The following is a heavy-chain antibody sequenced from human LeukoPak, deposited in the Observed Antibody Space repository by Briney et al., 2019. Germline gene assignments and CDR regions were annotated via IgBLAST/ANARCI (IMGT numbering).Heavy chain of an antibody. Sequence: GGSLRLSCAASGFTFSSYWMSWVRQAPGKGLEWVANIKQDGSEKYCVDSVKGRFTISRDNAKNSLYLQMDSLRAEDTAVYYCARDSDWGTFDYWGQGTLVTVSS. J-gene: IGHJ4*02. V-gene: IGHV3-7*01. CDR2: IKQDGSEK. CDR1: GFTFSSYW. D-gene: IGHD3-16*01. CDR3: ARDSDWGTFDY.